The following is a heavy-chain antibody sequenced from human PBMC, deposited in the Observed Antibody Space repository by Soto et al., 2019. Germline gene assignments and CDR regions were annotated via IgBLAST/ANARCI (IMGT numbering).Heavy chain of an antibody. Sequence: QVQLVESGGGVVQPGRSLRLSCAASGFTFSSYAMHWVRQAPGKGLEWVAVISYDGSNKYYADSVKGRFTISRDNSKNMLYLQMNSLRAEDTAVYYCARGEHIVVVTATKGGVWYFDLWGRGTLVTVSS. CDR1: GFTFSSYA. J-gene: IGHJ2*01. CDR2: ISYDGSNK. D-gene: IGHD2-21*02. V-gene: IGHV3-30-3*01. CDR3: ARGEHIVVVTATKGGVWYFDL.